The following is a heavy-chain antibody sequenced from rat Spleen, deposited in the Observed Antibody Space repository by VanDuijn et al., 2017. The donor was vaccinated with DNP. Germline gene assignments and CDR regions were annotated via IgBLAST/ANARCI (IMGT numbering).Heavy chain of an antibody. V-gene: IGHV5-20*01. CDR1: GFTFSDYY. CDR2: ISYDGVSA. Sequence: EVQLVESGGGLVQPGRSLKLSCAASGFTFSDYYMAWVRQAPTKGLEWVAYISYDGVSAYNGDSVKGRFTISRDNAKSTLYLQMDSLRSEDTATYYCTTDPIYGYKDWGQGVMVTVSS. J-gene: IGHJ2*01. CDR3: TTDPIYGYKD. D-gene: IGHD1-9*01.